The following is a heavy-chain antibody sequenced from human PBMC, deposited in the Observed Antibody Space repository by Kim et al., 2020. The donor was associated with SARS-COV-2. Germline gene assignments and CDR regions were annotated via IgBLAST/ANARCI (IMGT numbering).Heavy chain of an antibody. Sequence: SETLSLTCTVSGGSISSYYWSWIRQPPGKGLEWIGYIYYSGSTNYNPSLQSRVTISVDTSKNQFSLKLSSVTAADTAVYYCARDIRFLGPWGQGTLVTVS. V-gene: IGHV4-59*13. CDR3: ARDIRFLGP. CDR2: IYYSGST. CDR1: GGSISSYY. J-gene: IGHJ4*02. D-gene: IGHD3-3*01.